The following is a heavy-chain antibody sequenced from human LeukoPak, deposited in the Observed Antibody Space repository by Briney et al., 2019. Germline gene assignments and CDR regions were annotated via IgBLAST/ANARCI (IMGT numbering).Heavy chain of an antibody. CDR2: MNQDGSAK. CDR1: GFTFSDSW. Sequence: GGSLRLSCAASGFTFSDSWMSWVRQAPGKGLEWVANMNQDGSAKGYVDSVKGRFTISRDNDRNSLYLQMSSLRPEDTAVYYCATYTHWVAGDVWGQGTTVTVSS. J-gene: IGHJ6*02. D-gene: IGHD3-16*01. V-gene: IGHV3-7*01. CDR3: ATYTHWVAGDV.